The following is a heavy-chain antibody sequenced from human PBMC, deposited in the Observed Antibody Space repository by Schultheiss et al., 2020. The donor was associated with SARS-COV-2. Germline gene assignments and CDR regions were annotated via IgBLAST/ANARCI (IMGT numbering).Heavy chain of an antibody. CDR1: GFTFSSYA. Sequence: GGSLRLSCAASGFTFSSYAMHWVRQAPGKGLEWVAVISYDGSNKYYADSVKGRFTISRDNSKNTLYLQMNSLRSEDTAVYYCARDLLRYDRSNFYYYYGMDVWGQGTTVTVSS. D-gene: IGHD1-14*01. J-gene: IGHJ6*02. CDR2: ISYDGSNK. CDR3: ARDLLRYDRSNFYYYYGMDV. V-gene: IGHV3-30-3*01.